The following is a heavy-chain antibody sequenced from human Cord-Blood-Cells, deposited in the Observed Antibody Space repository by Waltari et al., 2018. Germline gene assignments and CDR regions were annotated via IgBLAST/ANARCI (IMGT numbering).Heavy chain of an antibody. D-gene: IGHD3-10*01. CDR1: GYSFTSYW. CDR3: ARAATYYYGSGSSRNWFDP. CDR2: IYPGDSDT. Sequence: EVQLVQSGAEVKKPGESLKISCKGSGYSFTSYWIGWVRQMPGKGLEWMGIIYPGDSDTRYSPPFQGQVTISADKSISTAYLQWSSLKASDTAMYYCARAATYYYGSGSSRNWFDPWGQGTLVTVSS. J-gene: IGHJ5*02. V-gene: IGHV5-51*01.